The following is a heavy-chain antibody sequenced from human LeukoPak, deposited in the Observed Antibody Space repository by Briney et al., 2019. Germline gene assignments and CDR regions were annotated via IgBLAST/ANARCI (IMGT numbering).Heavy chain of an antibody. CDR2: INSDGSST. J-gene: IGHJ4*02. D-gene: IGHD3-10*01. CDR1: GFTFSSYG. CDR3: ARYGSGSIDY. V-gene: IGHV3-74*01. Sequence: GGSLRLSCAASGFTFSSYGMNWVRQAPGKGLVWVSRINSDGSSTIYADSVRGRFTISRDSAKNTLYLQMNSLRAEDTAVYYCARYGSGSIDYWGQGTLVTVSS.